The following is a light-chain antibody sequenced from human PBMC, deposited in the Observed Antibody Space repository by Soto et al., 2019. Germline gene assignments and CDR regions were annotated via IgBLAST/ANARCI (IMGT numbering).Light chain of an antibody. CDR1: QSISNW. CDR2: EAS. V-gene: IGKV1-5*01. J-gene: IGKJ1*01. CDR3: QQGWT. Sequence: DIQMTQSPSTLSASVGDRVTITCRATQSISNWLAWYQQKPGKAPSLVIYEASTLLSGVPSRFSGSGSGTEFTLTISGLQPDDFATYYCQQGWTFGQGTKV.